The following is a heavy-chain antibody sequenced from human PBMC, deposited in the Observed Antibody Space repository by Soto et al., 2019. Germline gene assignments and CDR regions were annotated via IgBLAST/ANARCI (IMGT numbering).Heavy chain of an antibody. CDR2: INWNGGST. CDR3: ASGPLECLSGYYYMDV. D-gene: IGHD3-3*01. V-gene: IGHV3-20*01. CDR1: GFTFDDYG. J-gene: IGHJ6*03. Sequence: PGGSLRLSCAASGFTFDDYGMSWVRQAPGKGLEWVSGINWNGGSTGYADSVKGRFTISRDNAKNSLYLQMNSLRAEDTALYHCASGPLECLSGYYYMDVWGKGTTVTVSS.